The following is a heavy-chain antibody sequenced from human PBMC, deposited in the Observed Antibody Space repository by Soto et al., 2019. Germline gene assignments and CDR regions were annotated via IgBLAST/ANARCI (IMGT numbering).Heavy chain of an antibody. CDR1: GYTLTSYY. J-gene: IGHJ6*02. CDR3: ARGISTTRYYYYYGMDV. Sequence: ASVKVSCKASGYTLTSYYLHWVRQAPGQGPEWMGIINPSGGITNDAQKFQDRVTMTSDTSTSTVYMELSSLRSEDTAVYYCARGISTTRYYYYYGMDVWGQGTTVTVS. CDR2: INPSGGIT. D-gene: IGHD2-2*01. V-gene: IGHV1-46*01.